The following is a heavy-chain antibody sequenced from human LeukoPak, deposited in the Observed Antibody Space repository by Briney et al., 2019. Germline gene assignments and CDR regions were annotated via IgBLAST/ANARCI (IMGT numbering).Heavy chain of an antibody. J-gene: IGHJ2*01. CDR2: INGDGYMT. CDR1: RFPFSSYG. CDR3: TKAQGMTHWFFDY. V-gene: IGHV3-23*01. Sequence: QTGGSLRLSCAASRFPFSSYGMSWVRQTPGKGLEWIAVINGDGYMTYYADSVKGRFAVFRDSSENTLYLQMSSLRVDDTAVYYCTKAQGMTHWFFDYWGRGALVTVTS.